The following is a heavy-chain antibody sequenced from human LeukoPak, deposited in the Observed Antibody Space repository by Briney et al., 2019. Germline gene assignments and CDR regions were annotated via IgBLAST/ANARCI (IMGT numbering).Heavy chain of an antibody. CDR3: ARNRDGYNSFDY. Sequence: SETLSLTCTVSSGSISSSNYYWGWIRQPPGKGLEWIGYIYYSGSSYYNPSLRSRVTISVDTSKNHFSLKLSSVTAADTAVYYCARNRDGYNSFDYWGQGTLVTVSS. D-gene: IGHD5-24*01. CDR2: IYYSGSS. CDR1: SGSISSSNYY. J-gene: IGHJ4*02. V-gene: IGHV4-31*03.